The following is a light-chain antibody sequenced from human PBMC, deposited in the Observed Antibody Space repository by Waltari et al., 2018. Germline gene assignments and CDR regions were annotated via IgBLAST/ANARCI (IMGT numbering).Light chain of an antibody. CDR2: KAS. CDR1: QRITTW. J-gene: IGKJ3*01. V-gene: IGKV1-5*03. Sequence: DIQMTQSPSTLSASVGDRVTITCRASQRITTWLAWYQQKPGRAPKSLIYKASTLQSGVPSRFSASGSGTEFTLTISSLQPDDFATYYCQQYHSFSRFAFGPGTKVHLK. CDR3: QQYHSFSRFA.